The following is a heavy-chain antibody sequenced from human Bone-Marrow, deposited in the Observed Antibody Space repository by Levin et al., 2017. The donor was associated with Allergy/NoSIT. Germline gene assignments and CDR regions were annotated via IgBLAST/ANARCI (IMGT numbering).Heavy chain of an antibody. CDR2: LHYSGAT. CDR3: ARHSARWYFDY. CDR1: SGSMTPSY. J-gene: IGHJ4*02. Sequence: SQTLSLTCTVSSGSMTPSYWSWIRQSPGKGLEWIGHLHYSGATDYCPSLKSRITISVGRSKNQFSLKMTSVTAADTAVYYCARHSARWYFDYWGQGTLVTVSS. V-gene: IGHV4-59*01. D-gene: IGHD2-15*01.